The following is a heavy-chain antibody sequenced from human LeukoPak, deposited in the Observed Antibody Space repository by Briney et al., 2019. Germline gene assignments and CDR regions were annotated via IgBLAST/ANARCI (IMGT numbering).Heavy chain of an antibody. V-gene: IGHV3-23*01. CDR1: GFTFSGYA. CDR2: ISGIGGST. D-gene: IGHD6-13*01. Sequence: GGSLRLSCADSGFTFSGYAMSWVRQAPGKGLEWVSDISGIGGSTYYTDSARGRFTISTNNSKNTLNLLMNSLRAEDTAVYYCARGILHSSSWYDEDYWGEGTMVTVSS. J-gene: IGHJ4*02. CDR3: ARGILHSSSWYDEDY.